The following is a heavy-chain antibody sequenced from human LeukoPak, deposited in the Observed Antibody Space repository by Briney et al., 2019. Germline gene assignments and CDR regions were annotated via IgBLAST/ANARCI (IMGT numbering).Heavy chain of an antibody. V-gene: IGHV3-23*01. CDR2: TDEPHYIT. CDR3: KTWVGAHFDF. CDR1: GFTFSNYA. J-gene: IGHJ4*02. D-gene: IGHD1-26*01. Sequence: GGALLLSCAAPGFTFSNYAMTWVRRAPGRGLEWVSTTDEPHYITPYAASAMGPFTISRDNSKNTLYLQMTTLRAEDTGVHFCKTWVGAHFDFWREATL.